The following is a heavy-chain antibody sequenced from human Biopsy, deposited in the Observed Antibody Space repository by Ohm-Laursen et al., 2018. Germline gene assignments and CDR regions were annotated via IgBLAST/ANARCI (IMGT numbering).Heavy chain of an antibody. CDR2: MNPNSGNT. Sequence: ATVKISCKASGYTFTSYDINWVRQATGQGLEWMGWMNPNSGNTGYAQKFQGRVTMTRNTSISTAYMELSSLRSEDTAVHYCARVPSTTRSRDYWGQGTLVTVYS. V-gene: IGHV1-8*01. CDR3: ARVPSTTRSRDY. D-gene: IGHD2-2*01. J-gene: IGHJ4*02. CDR1: GYTFTSYD.